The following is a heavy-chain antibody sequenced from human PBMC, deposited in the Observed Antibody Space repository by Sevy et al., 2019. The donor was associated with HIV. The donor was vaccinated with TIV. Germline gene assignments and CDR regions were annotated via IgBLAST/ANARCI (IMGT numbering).Heavy chain of an antibody. D-gene: IGHD6-13*01. CDR1: GYSISSRYY. Sequence: SETLSLTCAVSGYSISSRYYWGWVRQPPGKGLEWIASMYYSGSTYYNPSLRSRVTISLDTSENQFSLKLTSVTAADTAVYYCASDITSNWLFFEYWGQGILVTVSS. V-gene: IGHV4-38-2*01. CDR2: MYYSGST. J-gene: IGHJ4*02. CDR3: ASDITSNWLFFEY.